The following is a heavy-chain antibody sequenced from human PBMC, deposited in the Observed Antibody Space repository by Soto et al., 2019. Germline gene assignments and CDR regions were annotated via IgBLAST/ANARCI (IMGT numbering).Heavy chain of an antibody. V-gene: IGHV1-3*01. CDR2: INAGNGNT. J-gene: IGHJ3*02. CDR3: ARTQLWLRGAFEI. CDR1: GYTFTSYA. Sequence: QVQLVQSGAEVKKPGASVKVSCKASGYTFTSYAIHWVRQAPGQRLERMGWINAGNGNTKYSQNLQGRVTITRDTSASTAYMEVSSLRSEDTAVYYCARTQLWLRGAFEIWGQGTMVTVSS. D-gene: IGHD5-18*01.